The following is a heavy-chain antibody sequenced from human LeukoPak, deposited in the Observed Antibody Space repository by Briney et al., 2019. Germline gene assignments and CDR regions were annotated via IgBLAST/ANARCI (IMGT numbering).Heavy chain of an antibody. D-gene: IGHD2-2*01. V-gene: IGHV5-10-1*01. CDR3: ARRRRGCSGTSCYAFDY. J-gene: IGHJ4*02. CDR1: GYSFTIYW. CDR2: MYPCDSYT. Sequence: GESLKISCKCSGYSFTIYWISWVRQMPGKGLEWMGQMYPCDSYTNFSLSLQGHVHLSADKSLSPPYAQVSHLKASDTDMYYRARRRRGCSGTSCYAFDYWGQGNLVTVSS.